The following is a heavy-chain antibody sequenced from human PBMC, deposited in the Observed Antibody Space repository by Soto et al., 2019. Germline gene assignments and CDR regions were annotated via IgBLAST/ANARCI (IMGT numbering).Heavy chain of an antibody. D-gene: IGHD3-22*01. CDR3: ARATVVDPDY. V-gene: IGHV4-30-4*01. CDR1: GVSISSDDYY. J-gene: IGHJ4*02. Sequence: SETLSLTCTVSGVSISSDDYYWRWIRQPPGKGPEWIGYIYYTGSTYYNPSLKSRVTISVDTSKNQFSLKLSSVTAADTAVYYCARATVVDPDYWGQGTLVTVSS. CDR2: IYYTGST.